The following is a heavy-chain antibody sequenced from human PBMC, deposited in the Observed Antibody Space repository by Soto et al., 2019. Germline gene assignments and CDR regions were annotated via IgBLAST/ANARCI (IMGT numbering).Heavy chain of an antibody. D-gene: IGHD3-10*01. CDR3: AASYGSGYRAFDY. Sequence: QVQLVQSGAEVRKPGSSVKVSCKASGDTFSFYTINWVRQAPGLGLEWMGRVNPIVSMSNYAQKFQGRVTITADKSTNTAYMQLSSLRSEDTAIYYCAASYGSGYRAFDYWGKGALVTVSS. CDR1: GDTFSFYT. CDR2: VNPIVSMS. V-gene: IGHV1-69*02. J-gene: IGHJ4*02.